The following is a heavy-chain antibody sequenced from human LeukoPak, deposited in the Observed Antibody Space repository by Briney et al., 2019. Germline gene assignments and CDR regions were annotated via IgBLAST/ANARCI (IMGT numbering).Heavy chain of an antibody. J-gene: IGHJ1*01. V-gene: IGHV4-59*01. CDR3: AREYCSSTTCYYQE. CDR2: IYYSGST. D-gene: IGHD2-2*01. Sequence: PSETLSLTCTVSGGSISNYYWSWIRQPPGKGLEWIGYIYYSGSTNYNPSLKSRVTISVDTSKNQFSLKLSSVTAADTAVYYCAREYCSSTTCYYQEWGQGTLVTVSS. CDR1: GGSISNYY.